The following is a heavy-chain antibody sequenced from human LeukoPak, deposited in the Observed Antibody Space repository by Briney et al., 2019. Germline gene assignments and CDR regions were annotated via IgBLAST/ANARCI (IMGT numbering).Heavy chain of an antibody. CDR1: GFTFSNYG. J-gene: IGHJ4*02. CDR3: AKSWGYGDNLDY. CDR2: ISNTDTTT. D-gene: IGHD4-17*01. V-gene: IGHV3-48*04. Sequence: GGSLRLSCAASGFTFSNYGMNWVRQAPGKGLEWVSYISNTDTTTYYADSVEGRFTVSRDNAKNSLYLQMNSLRAEDTGVYYCAKSWGYGDNLDYWGQGALVTVSS.